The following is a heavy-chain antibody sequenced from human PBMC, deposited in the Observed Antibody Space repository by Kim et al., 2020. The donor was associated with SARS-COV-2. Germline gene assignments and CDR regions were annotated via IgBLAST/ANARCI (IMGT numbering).Heavy chain of an antibody. CDR3: ARTDYSNYWDYYYYMDV. CDR1: GGSISSSSYY. D-gene: IGHD4-4*01. CDR2: IYYSGST. V-gene: IGHV4-39*01. Sequence: SETLSLTCTVSGGSISSSSYYWGWIRQPPGKGLEWIGSIYYSGSTYYNPSLKSRVTISVDTSKNQFSLKLSSVTAADTAVYYCARTDYSNYWDYYYYMDVWGKGTTVTVSS. J-gene: IGHJ6*03.